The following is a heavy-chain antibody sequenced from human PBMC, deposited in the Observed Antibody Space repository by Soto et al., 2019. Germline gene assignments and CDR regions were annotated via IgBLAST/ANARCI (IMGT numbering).Heavy chain of an antibody. CDR3: ARDLPYGGKH. Sequence: ASVKVSCKASGGTFSSYAISWVRQAPGQGLEWMGGIIPIFGTANYAQKFQGRVTITADESTSTAYMELSSLRSEDTAVYYCARDLPYGGKHWGQGTLVTVSS. CDR2: IIPIFGTA. D-gene: IGHD2-15*01. CDR1: GGTFSSYA. V-gene: IGHV1-69*13. J-gene: IGHJ4*02.